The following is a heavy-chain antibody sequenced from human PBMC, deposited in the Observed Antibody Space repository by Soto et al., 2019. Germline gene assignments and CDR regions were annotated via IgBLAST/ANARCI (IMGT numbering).Heavy chain of an antibody. CDR3: ARSPYSSGLRNWFDP. D-gene: IGHD6-19*01. Sequence: SLRLSCAASGLTFSSYAMHWVRQAPGKGLEWVAVISYDGSNKYYADSVKGRFTISRDNSKNTLYLQMNSLRAEDTAVYYCARSPYSSGLRNWFDPWGQGTLVTVSS. J-gene: IGHJ5*02. CDR2: ISYDGSNK. V-gene: IGHV3-30-3*01. CDR1: GLTFSSYA.